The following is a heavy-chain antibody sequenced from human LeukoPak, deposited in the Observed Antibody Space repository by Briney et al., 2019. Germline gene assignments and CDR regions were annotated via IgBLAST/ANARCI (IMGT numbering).Heavy chain of an antibody. CDR1: GFTFSSYS. CDR2: IFPSGGEI. Sequence: PGGSLRLSCAASGFTFSSYSMNWVRQPPGKGLEWVSSIFPSGGEIHYADSVRGRFTISRDNSKSTLSLQMNSLRAEDTAIYYCATYRQVLLSLESWGQGTLVTVSS. J-gene: IGHJ4*02. D-gene: IGHD2/OR15-2a*01. CDR3: ATYRQVLLSLES. V-gene: IGHV3-21*04.